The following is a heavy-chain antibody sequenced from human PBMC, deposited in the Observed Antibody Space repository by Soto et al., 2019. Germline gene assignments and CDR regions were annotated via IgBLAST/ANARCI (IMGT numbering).Heavy chain of an antibody. CDR1: GGTFSSYT. CDR2: IIPILGIA. Sequence: SVKVSCKASGGTFSSYTISWVRQAPGQGLEWMGRIIPILGIANYAQKFQGRVTITADKSTSTAYMELSSLRSEDTAVYYCARGRIAVAGDFDYWGQGTLVTVSS. V-gene: IGHV1-69*02. D-gene: IGHD6-19*01. CDR3: ARGRIAVAGDFDY. J-gene: IGHJ4*02.